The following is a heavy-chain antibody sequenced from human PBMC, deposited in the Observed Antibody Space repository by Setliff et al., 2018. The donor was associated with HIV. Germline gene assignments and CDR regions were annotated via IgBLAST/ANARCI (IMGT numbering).Heavy chain of an antibody. CDR2: ITHSGST. CDR1: GGSFTDFY. V-gene: IGHV4-34*01. Sequence: PSETLSLTCAVYGGSFTDFYWTFIRQSPGKGLEWIGEITHSGSTTYDPSLKGRITVSVDTSKNQFSLKLTSVTAADMGVYYCARGRKKTLAVSGTRYFDFWGQGTLVTVSS. CDR3: ARGRKKTLAVSGTRYFDF. J-gene: IGHJ4*02. D-gene: IGHD6-19*01.